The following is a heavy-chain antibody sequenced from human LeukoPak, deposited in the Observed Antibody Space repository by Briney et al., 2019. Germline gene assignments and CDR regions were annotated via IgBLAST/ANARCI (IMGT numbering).Heavy chain of an antibody. CDR2: ISYDGSNK. Sequence: GRSLRLSCAASGFTFSSYAMHWVRQAPGKGLEWVAVISYDGSNKYYADSVKGRFTISRDNSKNTLYLQMNSLRAEDTAVYYCARGRALVYWGQGTLVTVSS. CDR1: GFTFSSYA. J-gene: IGHJ4*02. V-gene: IGHV3-30*04. CDR3: ARGRALVY.